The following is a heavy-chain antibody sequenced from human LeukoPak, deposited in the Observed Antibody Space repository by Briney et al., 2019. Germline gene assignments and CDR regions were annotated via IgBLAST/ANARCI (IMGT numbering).Heavy chain of an antibody. CDR2: ISYDGSNK. Sequence: PGRSLRLSCAASGFTFSSYAMHWVRQAPGKGLEWVAVISYDGSNKYYADSVKGRFTISRDNSKNTLYLQMNSLRAEDTAVYYCARGLGGAVSLYYYDSSGSVDYWGQGTLVTVSS. CDR1: GFTFSSYA. D-gene: IGHD3-22*01. CDR3: ARGLGGAVSLYYYDSSGSVDY. V-gene: IGHV3-30*04. J-gene: IGHJ4*02.